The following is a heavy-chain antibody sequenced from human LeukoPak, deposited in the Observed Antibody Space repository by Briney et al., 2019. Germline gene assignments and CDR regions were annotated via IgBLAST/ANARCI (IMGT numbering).Heavy chain of an antibody. CDR3: ARDPSSSTGAFDI. J-gene: IGHJ3*02. Sequence: SETLSLTCTVSGGSISSSSYYWGWIRQPPGKGLEWIGSIYYSGSTYYNPSLKSRVTISVDTSKNQFSLKLSSVTAADTAVYYCARDPSSSTGAFDIWGQGTMVTVFS. V-gene: IGHV4-39*07. CDR1: GGSISSSSYY. D-gene: IGHD6-25*01. CDR2: IYYSGST.